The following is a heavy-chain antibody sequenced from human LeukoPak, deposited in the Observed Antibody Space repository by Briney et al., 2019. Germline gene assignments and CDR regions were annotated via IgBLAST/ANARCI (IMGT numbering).Heavy chain of an antibody. CDR3: ARIGVAGSEFDY. CDR1: GFTFSNYA. V-gene: IGHV3-23*01. CDR2: ISGSGSST. Sequence: GGSLRLSCAASGFTFSNYAINWVRQAPGKGLEWVSTISGSGSSTNYADSVKGRFTISRDSSRNTLSLQVNSLRAEDTAIYYCARIGVAGSEFDYWGQGTLVTVSS. D-gene: IGHD6-19*01. J-gene: IGHJ4*02.